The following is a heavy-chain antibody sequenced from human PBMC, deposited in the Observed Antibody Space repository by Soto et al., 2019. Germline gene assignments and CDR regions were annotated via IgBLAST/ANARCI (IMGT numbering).Heavy chain of an antibody. V-gene: IGHV4-34*01. D-gene: IGHD2-15*01. CDR2: INHSGST. Sequence: QVQLQQWGAGLLKPSETLSLTCAVYGGSFSGYYWSWIRQPPGKGLEWIGEINHSGSTNYNPSLKSRVTISVDTSKNQFFLKLSSVTAADTAVYYCARSWYDAFDIWGQGTMVTVSS. CDR3: ARSWYDAFDI. J-gene: IGHJ3*02. CDR1: GGSFSGYY.